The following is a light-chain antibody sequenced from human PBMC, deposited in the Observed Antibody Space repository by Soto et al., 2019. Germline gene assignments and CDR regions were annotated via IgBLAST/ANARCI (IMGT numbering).Light chain of an antibody. V-gene: IGKV1-5*01. J-gene: IGKJ4*01. CDR3: QRYNNWPLT. CDR1: QTISSW. Sequence: IQMTQSPSTLSGSVGDRVTITCRASQTISSWLAWYQQKPVKAPKLLIYAASNLQNEVPSRFSGSGSGTEFTLTINSLQSEDFAVYYCQRYNNWPLTFGGGNKVDIK. CDR2: AAS.